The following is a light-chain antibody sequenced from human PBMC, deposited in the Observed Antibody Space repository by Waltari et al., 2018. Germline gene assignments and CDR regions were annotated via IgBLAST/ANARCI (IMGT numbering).Light chain of an antibody. CDR1: SSDVGGSNY. CDR2: DVS. Sequence: QSALTQPASVSGSPGPSITISCTGTSSDVGGSNYVSWYQQHPGKAPKLMIFDVSNRPSGVSNRFSGSKSGNTASLTISGLQAEDEADYYCSSYISSSTRELFGGGTSLTVL. J-gene: IGLJ2*01. CDR3: SSYISSSTREL. V-gene: IGLV2-14*03.